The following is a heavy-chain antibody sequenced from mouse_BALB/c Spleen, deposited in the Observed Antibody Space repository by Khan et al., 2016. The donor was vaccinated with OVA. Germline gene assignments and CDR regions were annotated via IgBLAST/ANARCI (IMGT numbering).Heavy chain of an antibody. CDR3: VNHGSSSAWFTY. D-gene: IGHD1-1*01. V-gene: IGHV1-7*01. CDR1: GYIFTSYW. CDR2: INPATDYT. Sequence: QMQLEESGAELAKTGASVKMSCKASGYIFTSYWMHWVKQRPGQGLEWIGYINPATDYTEYNQKFKNKATLTADKSSSTAYMQLSSLTSEDSAVYYCVNHGSSSAWFTYWGQGTPVTVSA. J-gene: IGHJ3*01.